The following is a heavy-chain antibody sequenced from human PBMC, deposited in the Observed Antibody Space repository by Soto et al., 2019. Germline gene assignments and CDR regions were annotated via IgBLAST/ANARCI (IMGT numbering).Heavy chain of an antibody. J-gene: IGHJ4*02. D-gene: IGHD3-22*01. Sequence: VGSLRLSCAASGFTFSSYAMSWVRQAPGKGLEWVSAISGSGGSTYYADSVKGRFTISRDNSKNTLYLQMNSLRAEDTAVYYCAKDPPRVYYYDSSGSQEMDYWGQGTLVTVSS. CDR3: AKDPPRVYYYDSSGSQEMDY. CDR1: GFTFSSYA. CDR2: ISGSGGST. V-gene: IGHV3-23*01.